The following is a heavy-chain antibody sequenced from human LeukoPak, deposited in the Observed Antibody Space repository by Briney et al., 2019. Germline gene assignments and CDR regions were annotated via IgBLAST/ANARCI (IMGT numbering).Heavy chain of an antibody. CDR2: INAGNGNT. Sequence: ASVKVSCKVSGYTFTIYAMHWVRQAPGQRLEWMGWINAGNGNTKYSQEFQGRVTITRDTSASTAYMELSSLRSEDMAVYYCARVPTDSSSWYPVDYWGQGTLVTVSS. V-gene: IGHV1-3*03. J-gene: IGHJ4*02. CDR3: ARVPTDSSSWYPVDY. D-gene: IGHD6-13*01. CDR1: GYTFTIYA.